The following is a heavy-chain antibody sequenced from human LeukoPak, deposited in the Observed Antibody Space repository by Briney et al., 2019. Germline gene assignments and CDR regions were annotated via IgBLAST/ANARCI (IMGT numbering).Heavy chain of an antibody. V-gene: IGHV3-23*01. CDR3: AKEPSYDSSGYPIDY. J-gene: IGHJ4*02. CDR1: GCTFSGYA. CDR2: ISGSGGST. D-gene: IGHD3-22*01. Sequence: GGSLRLSCAASGCTFSGYAMSWVRQAPGKGLEWVSAISGSGGSTYYADSVKGRFTISRDNSKNTLYLQMNSLRAEDTAVYYCAKEPSYDSSGYPIDYWGQGTLVTVSS.